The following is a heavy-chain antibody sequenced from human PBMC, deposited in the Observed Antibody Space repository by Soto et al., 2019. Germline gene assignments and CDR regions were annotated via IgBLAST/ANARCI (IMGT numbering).Heavy chain of an antibody. V-gene: IGHV4-59*01. CDR3: ARFYDSSGSNWFDP. J-gene: IGHJ5*02. CDR2: IHNTGST. D-gene: IGHD3-22*01. CDR1: GGSISNYY. Sequence: KPSETLSLTCTVSGGSISNYYCNWIRQPPGKGLEWIGYIHNTGSTNYNPSLTSRVTMSLDTSKNQFSLELSSVTAADTAVYYCARFYDSSGSNWFDPWGQGTLVTVSS.